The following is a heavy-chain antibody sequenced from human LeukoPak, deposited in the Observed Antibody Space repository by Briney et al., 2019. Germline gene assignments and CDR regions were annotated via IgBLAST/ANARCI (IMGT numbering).Heavy chain of an antibody. J-gene: IGHJ6*03. CDR2: INHSGST. CDR1: GGSFSGYY. D-gene: IGHD3-16*01. CDR3: ARMGVGFYYYYYMDV. Sequence: PSETLSLTCAVYGGSFSGYYWSWIRQPPGKGLEWIGEINHSGSTNYNPSLKSRVTISVDTSKNQFSLKLSSVTAEDTAVYYCARMGVGFYYYYYMDVWGKGTTVTVSS. V-gene: IGHV4-34*01.